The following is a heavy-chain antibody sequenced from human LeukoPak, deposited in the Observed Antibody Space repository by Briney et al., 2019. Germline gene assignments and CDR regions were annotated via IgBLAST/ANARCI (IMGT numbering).Heavy chain of an antibody. V-gene: IGHV4-59*06. CDR2: IYYSGTT. Sequence: SETLSLTCTVSGGSISSYYWSWIRQPAGKGLEWIGYIYYSGTTYYSPSLKSRVTISVDTSKNQFSLKLSSVTAADTAVYYCARVDDSGYGKFDPWGQGTLVSVSS. CDR3: ARVDDSGYGKFDP. CDR1: GGSISSYY. D-gene: IGHD5-12*01. J-gene: IGHJ5*02.